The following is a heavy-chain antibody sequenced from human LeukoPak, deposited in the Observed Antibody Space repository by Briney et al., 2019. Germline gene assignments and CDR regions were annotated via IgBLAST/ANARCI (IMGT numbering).Heavy chain of an antibody. CDR1: AYTFTSYG. J-gene: IGHJ6*03. V-gene: IGHV1-18*01. CDR3: ARGPPHRDYYYYYMDV. Sequence: ASVKVSCKASAYTFTSYGISWVRQAPGQGLEWMGWISAYNGNINYAQMLQGRVTMTTDTSTSTAYMDLRSLRSDDTAVYYCARGPPHRDYYYYYMDVWGKGTTVTVSS. D-gene: IGHD5-24*01. CDR2: ISAYNGNI.